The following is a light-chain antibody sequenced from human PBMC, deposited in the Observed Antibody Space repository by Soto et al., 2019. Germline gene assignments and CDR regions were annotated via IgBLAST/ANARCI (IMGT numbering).Light chain of an antibody. CDR2: AAS. CDR1: QDIAAY. Sequence: DIQVTQSPSSVSASVGDRVTITCRASQDIAAYLAWYQHKPGRAPELLIHAASSLQSGVPSRFSGSGSETDFTLTINSLQPEDFATYYCQQAYSFPITFGQGTRLEIK. J-gene: IGKJ5*01. V-gene: IGKV1D-12*01. CDR3: QQAYSFPIT.